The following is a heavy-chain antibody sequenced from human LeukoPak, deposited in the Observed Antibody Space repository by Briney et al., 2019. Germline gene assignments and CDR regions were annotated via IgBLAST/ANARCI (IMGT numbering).Heavy chain of an antibody. CDR2: ISYDGSNK. J-gene: IGHJ4*02. CDR3: ARAPRLPGILAAGASNIDN. Sequence: GGSLRLSCAASGFIFSSYAMHWVRQAPGKGLEWVAVISYDGSNKYYADSVKDRFTISRDNSKNTLYLQMNSLRAEDTAVYYCARAPRLPGILAAGASNIDNWGQGTLVTVSS. D-gene: IGHD6-13*01. CDR1: GFIFSSYA. V-gene: IGHV3-30-3*01.